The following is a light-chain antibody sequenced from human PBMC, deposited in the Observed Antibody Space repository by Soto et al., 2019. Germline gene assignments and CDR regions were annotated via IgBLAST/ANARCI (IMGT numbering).Light chain of an antibody. Sequence: EIVMTQSPATLSVSPGERATLSCRASQSVSSNLAWYQQKPGQAPRLLIYGASTRATGVPARFSGSGSGTEFTLTITSLQSGDFAAYYCQQYNHWPPWTFGQGTKVEIK. J-gene: IGKJ1*01. CDR2: GAS. V-gene: IGKV3-15*01. CDR3: QQYNHWPPWT. CDR1: QSVSSN.